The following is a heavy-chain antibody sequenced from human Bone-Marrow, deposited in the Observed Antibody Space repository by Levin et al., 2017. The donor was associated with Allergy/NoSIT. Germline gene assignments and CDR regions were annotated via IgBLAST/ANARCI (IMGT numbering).Heavy chain of an antibody. V-gene: IGHV4-61*02. D-gene: IGHD4-17*01. J-gene: IGHJ3*02. CDR2: VYTSET. CDR1: GGSISSGSYY. CDR3: ARGNAATVTDAFAI. Sequence: SETLSLTCTVSGGSISSGSYYWSWIRQPAGKGLEWIGRVYTSETSYNPSLKSRVTISADTSKNQFSLRLRSVTAADTAVYYCARGNAATVTDAFAIWGQGTMVIVSS.